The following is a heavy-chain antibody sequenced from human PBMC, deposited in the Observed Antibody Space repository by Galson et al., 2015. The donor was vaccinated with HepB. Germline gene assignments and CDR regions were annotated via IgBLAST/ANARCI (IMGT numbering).Heavy chain of an antibody. J-gene: IGHJ4*02. CDR2: ISPYNGNT. V-gene: IGHV1-18*01. CDR3: ARVSSTWEYFDY. D-gene: IGHD6-13*01. Sequence: SVKVSCKASAYTFTSHGISWVRQAPGQGLEWMGWISPYNGNTKYAQNLQGRVSMTTDTSTSTAYMELRSLRSDDTAVYYCARVSSTWEYFDYWGQGTLVTVSS. CDR1: AYTFTSHG.